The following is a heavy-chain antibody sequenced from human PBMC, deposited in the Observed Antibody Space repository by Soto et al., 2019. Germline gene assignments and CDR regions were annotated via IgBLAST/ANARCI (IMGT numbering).Heavy chain of an antibody. J-gene: IGHJ4*02. Sequence: GGSLRLSCAASGFTFSSYAMHWVRQAPGKGLEYVSAISTDGNDKFYANPVMGRFIISRDNSENTVFLQMNSLRVEDTAVYYCAKEWWLPLRHYYIDSWGQGTVVTVSS. CDR2: ISTDGNDK. CDR3: AKEWWLPLRHYYIDS. D-gene: IGHD5-12*01. CDR1: GFTFSSYA. V-gene: IGHV3-64*04.